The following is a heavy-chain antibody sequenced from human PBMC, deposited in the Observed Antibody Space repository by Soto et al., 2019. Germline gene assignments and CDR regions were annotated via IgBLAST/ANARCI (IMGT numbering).Heavy chain of an antibody. Sequence: GGSLRLSCAASGFTFSSYWMSWVRQAPGKGLEWVANIKQDGSEKYYVDSVKGRFTISRDNAKNSLYLQMNSLRAEDTAVYYCASTPNQNKYDFWGGSNWFDPWGQGTLVTGSS. D-gene: IGHD3-3*01. V-gene: IGHV3-7*01. J-gene: IGHJ5*02. CDR2: IKQDGSEK. CDR1: GFTFSSYW. CDR3: ASTPNQNKYDFWGGSNWFDP.